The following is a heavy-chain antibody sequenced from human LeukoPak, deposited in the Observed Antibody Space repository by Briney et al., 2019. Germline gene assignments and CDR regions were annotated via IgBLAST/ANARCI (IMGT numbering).Heavy chain of an antibody. CDR1: GFTFSSYG. V-gene: IGHV3-30*02. J-gene: IGHJ4*02. CDR3: AKDSRDSYSGSYFPY. CDR2: IRYDGSNK. Sequence: GGSLRLSCAASGFTFSSYGMHWVRQAPGKGLEWVAFIRYDGSNKYYVDSVKGRFTISRDNSKNTLYLQMNSLRAEDTAVYYCAKDSRDSYSGSYFPYWGQGTLVTVSS. D-gene: IGHD1-26*01.